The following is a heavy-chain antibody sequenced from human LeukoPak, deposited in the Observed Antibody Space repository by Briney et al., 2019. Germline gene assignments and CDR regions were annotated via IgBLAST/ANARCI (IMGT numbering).Heavy chain of an antibody. CDR2: IYPGDSDT. D-gene: IGHD6-13*01. J-gene: IGHJ6*02. V-gene: IGHV5-51*01. CDR1: GYSFTSYW. Sequence: GESLKISCKGSGYSFTSYWIGWVRQMPGKGLEWMGIIYPGDSDTRYSPSFQGQVTISADKSISTAYLQWSSLKASDTAMYYCARSPTLIAAAEGYYYYGMDVWGQGTTVTVSS. CDR3: ARSPTLIAAAEGYYYYGMDV.